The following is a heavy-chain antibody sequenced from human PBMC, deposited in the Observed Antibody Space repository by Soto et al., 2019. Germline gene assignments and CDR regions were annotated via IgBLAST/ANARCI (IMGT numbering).Heavy chain of an antibody. CDR2: IYPGDSDT. CDR1: GYSFTSYW. CDR3: ATSVGYCTNGVCLTDLTDWYFDL. J-gene: IGHJ2*01. Sequence: EVQLVQSGAEVKKPGESLKISCKGSGYSFTSYWIGWVRQMPGKGLEWMGIIYPGDSDTRYSPSFQGQVTISADKSISTAYLQWSSLKASDTAMYYCATSVGYCTNGVCLTDLTDWYFDLWGRGTLVTVSS. D-gene: IGHD2-8*01. V-gene: IGHV5-51*01.